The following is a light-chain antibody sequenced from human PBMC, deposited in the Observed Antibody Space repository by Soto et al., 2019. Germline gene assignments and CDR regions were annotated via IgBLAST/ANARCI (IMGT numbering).Light chain of an antibody. CDR2: KAS. V-gene: IGKV1-5*03. CDR3: QQYNTYST. J-gene: IGKJ1*01. Sequence: DIQMTQSPSTLSATVGDRVTITCRASQSISSWLAWYQQKPGKAPKLLIHKASSLESGVPSRFSGSGSGTEFTLTISSLQPDDFATYYCQQYNTYSTFGQGTKVEIK. CDR1: QSISSW.